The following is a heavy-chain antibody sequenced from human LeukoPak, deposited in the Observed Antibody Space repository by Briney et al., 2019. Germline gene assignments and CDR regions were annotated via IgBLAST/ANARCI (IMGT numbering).Heavy chain of an antibody. CDR2: ISGMGGRT. CDR1: GFTFTTYG. V-gene: IGHV3-23*01. J-gene: IGHJ4*02. D-gene: IGHD6-19*01. CDR3: AKTVADHDY. Sequence: GGSLRLSCADSGFTFTTYGMTWVRQAPGKGLEWVAVISGMGGRTYYADSVKGGFTISRDNSDNTLYLQMNSLRVEDTAVYYCAKTVADHDYWGQGTLVTASS.